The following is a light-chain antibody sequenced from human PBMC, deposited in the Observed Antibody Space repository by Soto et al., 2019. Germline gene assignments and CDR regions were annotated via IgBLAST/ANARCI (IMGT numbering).Light chain of an antibody. CDR1: QSVSSY. CDR3: QHRMNWPLT. Sequence: EIVLTQSPATQSLSPGERATRSCRASQSVSSYLAWFQQKPGQAPRLLIHDASNRATGTPARFSGSGSETDFTLTISSLEPEDFAVYYCQHRMNWPLTFGQGTRLEIK. CDR2: DAS. J-gene: IGKJ5*01. V-gene: IGKV3-11*01.